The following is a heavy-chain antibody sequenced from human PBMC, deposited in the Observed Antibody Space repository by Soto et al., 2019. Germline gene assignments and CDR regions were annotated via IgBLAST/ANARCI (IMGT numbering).Heavy chain of an antibody. CDR1: GFTFSSYS. Sequence: GGSLRLSCAASGFTFSSYSMNWVRQAPGKGLEWVSSISSSSSYIYYADSVKGRFTISRDNAKNSLYLQMNSLRAEDTAVYYCAKERITIFGVVHSADFDLWGRGTLVTVSS. CDR2: ISSSSSYI. CDR3: AKERITIFGVVHSADFDL. J-gene: IGHJ2*01. V-gene: IGHV3-21*01. D-gene: IGHD3-3*01.